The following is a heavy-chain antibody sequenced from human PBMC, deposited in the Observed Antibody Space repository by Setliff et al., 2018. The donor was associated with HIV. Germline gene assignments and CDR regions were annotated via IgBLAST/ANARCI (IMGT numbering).Heavy chain of an antibody. D-gene: IGHD2-21*01. CDR2: VFHIGST. CDR1: SGSISSNTYC. CDR3: ARLGIANAPDDY. J-gene: IGHJ4*02. Sequence: KPSETLSLTCSVSSGSISSNTYCWSWIRQPPGRGLEWIASVFHIGSTYHNPSLKSRVSISIDTSKTQVSLKLRSVTAADTAVYYCARLGIANAPDDYWGQGTLVTVSS. V-gene: IGHV4-39*01.